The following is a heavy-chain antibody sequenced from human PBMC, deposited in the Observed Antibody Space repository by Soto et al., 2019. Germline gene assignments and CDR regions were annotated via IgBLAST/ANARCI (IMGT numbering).Heavy chain of an antibody. J-gene: IGHJ4*02. CDR2: ISSSGDYL. V-gene: IGHV3-21*01. CDR1: GFTFRRNN. Sequence: GGSLRLSCAASGFTFRRNNMNWVRQAPGKGLEWVASISSSGDYLYYADSVKGRFIISRDNFQNSLFLQMNNLRADDTAVYYCVRGVDAADREADPWFFLENWGQGTPVTVSS. D-gene: IGHD3-10*01. CDR3: VRGVDAADREADPWFFLEN.